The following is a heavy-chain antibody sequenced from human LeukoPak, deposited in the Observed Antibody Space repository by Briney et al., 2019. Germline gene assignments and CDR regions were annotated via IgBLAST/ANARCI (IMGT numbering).Heavy chain of an antibody. Sequence: GASVKVSCKASGGTFSSYAISWVRQAPGQGLEWMGGIIPIFGTANYAQKFQGRVTITADKSTSTAYMELSSLRSEDTAVYYCARETAPSYDYVWGSYRSGVGIWGQGTMVTVSS. D-gene: IGHD3-16*02. V-gene: IGHV1-69*06. CDR1: GGTFSSYA. J-gene: IGHJ3*02. CDR2: IIPIFGTA. CDR3: ARETAPSYDYVWGSYRSGVGI.